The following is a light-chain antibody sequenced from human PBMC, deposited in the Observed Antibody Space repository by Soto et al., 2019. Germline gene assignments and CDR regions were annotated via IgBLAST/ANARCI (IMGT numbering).Light chain of an antibody. Sequence: SSVLTQPPSVSVAPGKTARIPCGGNNIENKNVHWYQQRPGQAPMLVIYYDTDRPSGLPERFSGSNSGNTATLTISRLEAGDEEDYYCPVWDNSDHVVFGGGTKLTVL. V-gene: IGLV3-21*04. CDR1: NIENKN. J-gene: IGLJ2*01. CDR2: YDT. CDR3: PVWDNSDHVV.